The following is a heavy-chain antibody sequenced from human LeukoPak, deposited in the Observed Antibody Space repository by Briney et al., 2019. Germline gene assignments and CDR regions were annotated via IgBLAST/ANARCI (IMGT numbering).Heavy chain of an antibody. V-gene: IGHV1-69*13. CDR3: ARELYGGFDY. Sequence: ASVTVSCKASGGTFSSYAISWVRQAPGQGLEWMGGIIPIFGTANYAQKFQGRVTITADESTSTAYMELSSLRSEDTAVYYCARELYGGFDYWGQGTLVTVSS. D-gene: IGHD2-2*02. CDR2: IIPIFGTA. J-gene: IGHJ4*02. CDR1: GGTFSSYA.